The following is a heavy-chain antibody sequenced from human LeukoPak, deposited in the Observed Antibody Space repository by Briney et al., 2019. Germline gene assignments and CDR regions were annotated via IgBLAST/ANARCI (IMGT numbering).Heavy chain of an antibody. Sequence: ASVKVSCKASGYTFTGYYMHWVRQAPGQGLEWMGWINPNSGGTNYAQKFQGRVTMTRDTSISTAYMELSRLRSDDTAVYYCARDPRYYGSGFDYWGQGTLVTVS. J-gene: IGHJ4*02. D-gene: IGHD3-10*01. CDR2: INPNSGGT. V-gene: IGHV1-2*02. CDR1: GYTFTGYY. CDR3: ARDPRYYGSGFDY.